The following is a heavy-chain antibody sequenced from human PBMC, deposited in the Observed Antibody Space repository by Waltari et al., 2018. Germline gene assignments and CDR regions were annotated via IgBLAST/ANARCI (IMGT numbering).Heavy chain of an antibody. D-gene: IGHD2-15*01. CDR3: ARDRGRGLYLDV. CDR1: GDSVTSANW. CDR2: VLSTGKT. V-gene: IGHV4-4*02. Sequence: QLQESGPGLVKPSGTLSLSCAVSGDSVTSANWWSWVRQSPQRGLEWIGQVLSTGKTNYSPSFASRVTMSLDASKNQCSLKVTSATAADTAVYYCARDRGRGLYLDVWGPGTLVTVSP. J-gene: IGHJ4*02.